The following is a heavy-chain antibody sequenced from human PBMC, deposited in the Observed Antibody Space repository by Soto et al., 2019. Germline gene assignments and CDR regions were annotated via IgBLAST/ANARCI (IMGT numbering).Heavy chain of an antibody. CDR3: ANARGQYQLPDY. CDR2: IIPNYGTT. D-gene: IGHD2-2*01. V-gene: IGHV1-69*05. CDR1: GGTFSSYA. J-gene: IGHJ4*02. Sequence: SVKVSCKASGGTFSSYATSWVRQAPGQGLEWMGGIIPNYGTTNYAQKFQGRVTMTTDASTSTAYMELRSLRSDDTAVYYCANARGQYQLPDYWGQGTLVTVSS.